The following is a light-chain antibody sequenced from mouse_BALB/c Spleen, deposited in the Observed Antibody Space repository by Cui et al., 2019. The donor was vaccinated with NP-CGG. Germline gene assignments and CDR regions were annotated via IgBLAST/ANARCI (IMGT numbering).Light chain of an antibody. CDR2: GTN. J-gene: IGLJ1*01. CDR3: ALWYSNHWV. CDR1: TGAVTTSNY. V-gene: IGLV1*01. Sequence: QFFVTQVPALTQSPGKTVTLTCRSRTGAVTTSNYANWVKEKPDHLFTGLIGGTNNRTPGVPARFSGSLIEDKAALTITGAQTEDEAIYFCALWYSNHWVFGGGTKLTVL.